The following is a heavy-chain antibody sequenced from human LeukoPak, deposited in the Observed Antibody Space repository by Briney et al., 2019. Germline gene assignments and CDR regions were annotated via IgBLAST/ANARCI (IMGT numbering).Heavy chain of an antibody. CDR3: ARDNSSSWYGYYYYYVDV. D-gene: IGHD6-13*01. CDR1: GGSISSYY. CDR2: IYTSGST. Sequence: PSETLSLTCTVSGGSISSYYWSWIWQPAGKGLEWIGRIYTSGSTNYNPSLKSRVTMSVDTSKNQFSLKLSSVTAADTAVYYCARDNSSSWYGYYYYYVDVWGKGTTVTVSS. V-gene: IGHV4-4*07. J-gene: IGHJ6*03.